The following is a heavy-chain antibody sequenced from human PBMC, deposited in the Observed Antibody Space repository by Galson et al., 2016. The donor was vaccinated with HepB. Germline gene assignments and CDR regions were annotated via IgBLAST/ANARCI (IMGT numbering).Heavy chain of an antibody. CDR3: AKRLGLDMATVTTNRWSAFDI. CDR1: GFIVSSHY. D-gene: IGHD4-17*01. V-gene: IGHV3-30*18. J-gene: IGHJ3*02. CDR2: ISYDGSDK. Sequence: SLRLSCAGSGFIVSSHYMHWVRQAPGKGLEWVAVISYDGSDKHYADSVKGRFTISRDNSKKTLYLQMNSLRSDDTGVYYCAKRLGLDMATVTTNRWSAFDIWGQGTVVTVSS.